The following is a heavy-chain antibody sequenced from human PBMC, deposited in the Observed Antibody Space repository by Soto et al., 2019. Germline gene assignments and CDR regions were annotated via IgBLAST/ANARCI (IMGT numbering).Heavy chain of an antibody. CDR2: ISYDGSNK. Sequence: QVQLVESGGGVVQPGRSLRLSCAASGFTFSSYGMHWVRQAPGKGLEWVAVISYDGSNKYYADSVKGRFTISRDNSKNTLYLHMNSLRAEDTAVYYCAKGPIVVVPAAQYYYYMDVWGKGTTVTVSS. J-gene: IGHJ6*03. CDR3: AKGPIVVVPAAQYYYYMDV. V-gene: IGHV3-30*18. CDR1: GFTFSSYG. D-gene: IGHD2-2*01.